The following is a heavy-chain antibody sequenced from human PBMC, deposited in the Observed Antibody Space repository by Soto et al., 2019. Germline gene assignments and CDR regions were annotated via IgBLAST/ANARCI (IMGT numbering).Heavy chain of an antibody. D-gene: IGHD5-12*01. CDR3: ARGLQGGYEKDY. Sequence: QVQLVQSGAEVMKPGASVKVSCKASGYTFTSYGINWVRQAPGQGLKWMGSITADIGNKNYAQKLQGRVTMTTDTSASTAYMELRSLRSDDTAVYYCARGLQGGYEKDYWGQGPLVTVSS. J-gene: IGHJ4*02. CDR1: GYTFTSYG. V-gene: IGHV1-18*04. CDR2: ITADIGNK.